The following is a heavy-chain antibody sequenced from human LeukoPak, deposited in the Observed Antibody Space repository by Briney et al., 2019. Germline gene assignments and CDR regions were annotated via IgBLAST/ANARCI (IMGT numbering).Heavy chain of an antibody. CDR2: IIPIFGTA. Sequence: SVKVSCKASGGTFSSYAISWVRQAPGQGLEWMGGIIPIFGTANYAQKFQGRVTITTDESTSTAYMELSSLRSEDTAVYYCARRITMVRGDDAFDIWGQGTMVTVSS. V-gene: IGHV1-69*05. CDR3: ARRITMVRGDDAFDI. CDR1: GGTFSSYA. D-gene: IGHD3-10*01. J-gene: IGHJ3*02.